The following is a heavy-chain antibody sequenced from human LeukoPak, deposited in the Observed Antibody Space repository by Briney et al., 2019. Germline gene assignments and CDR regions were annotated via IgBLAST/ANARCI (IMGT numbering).Heavy chain of an antibody. J-gene: IGHJ4*02. Sequence: PSETLSLTCTVSGGSISSSSYYWGWIRQPPGKGLEWIGSVYYSGSTYYNPSLKSRVTISVDTSKNQFSLKLSSVTAADTAVYYCARGHSYDSGSHGDHWGQGTLVTVSS. CDR1: GGSISSSSYY. D-gene: IGHD3-10*01. CDR3: ARGHSYDSGSHGDH. CDR2: VYYSGST. V-gene: IGHV4-39*07.